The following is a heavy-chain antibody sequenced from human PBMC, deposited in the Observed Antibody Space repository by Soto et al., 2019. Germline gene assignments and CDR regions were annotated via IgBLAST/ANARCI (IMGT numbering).Heavy chain of an antibody. CDR3: AREGPLEYYDFWSGYYSLGYGMDV. CDR2: INPNSGGT. J-gene: IGHJ6*02. Sequence: GASVKVSCKASGYTFTCYYMHWVRQAPGQGLEWMGWINPNSGGTNYAQKFQGRVTMTRDTSISTAYMELSRLRSDDTAVYYCAREGPLEYYDFWSGYYSLGYGMDVWGQGTTVTVSS. D-gene: IGHD3-3*01. CDR1: GYTFTCYY. V-gene: IGHV1-2*02.